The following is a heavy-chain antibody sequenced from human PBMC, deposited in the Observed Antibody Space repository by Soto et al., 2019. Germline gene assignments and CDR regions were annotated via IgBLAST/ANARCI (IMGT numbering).Heavy chain of an antibody. D-gene: IGHD6-13*01. CDR2: IIPIFGTA. CDR1: GGTFISYA. CDR3: ARKEQQQLGAYYYYGMDV. Sequence: SVKVSCKASGGTFISYAISWVRQAPGQGLEWMGGIIPIFGTANYAQKFQGRVTITADESTSTAYMELSSLRSEDTAVYYCARKEQQQLGAYYYYGMDVWGQGTTVTVSS. J-gene: IGHJ6*02. V-gene: IGHV1-69*13.